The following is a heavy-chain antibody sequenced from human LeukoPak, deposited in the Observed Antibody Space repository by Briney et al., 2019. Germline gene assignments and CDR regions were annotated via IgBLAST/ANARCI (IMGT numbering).Heavy chain of an antibody. J-gene: IGHJ6*02. V-gene: IGHV3-23*01. Sequence: GGCLRLSCAASGFTLSSSAMSWVRQASGKVLEWVSAINSGGGRTYYTDSVKGRFTISRDNSKNTLYLQMNSLRAEDTAVFYCAKVRGTPYCSNGVCSPYYYYGMDVWGQGTTVTVSS. CDR2: INSGGGRT. D-gene: IGHD2-8*01. CDR1: GFTLSSSA. CDR3: AKVRGTPYCSNGVCSPYYYYGMDV.